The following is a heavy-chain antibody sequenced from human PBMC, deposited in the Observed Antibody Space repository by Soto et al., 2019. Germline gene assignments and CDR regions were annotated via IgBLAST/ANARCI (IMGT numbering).Heavy chain of an antibody. D-gene: IGHD3-3*02. CDR1: GFDFRSYG. CDR3: AKDLTAVLAAVSWQDH. Sequence: QVQLVESGGGVVQPGRSLRLSCAASGFDFRSYGMHWVRQAPGKGLEWVAVISYDGSNQYYAESVRGRFIISRDNFRNTVHLQMNSLRVEDAAVYFCAKDLTAVLAAVSWQDHWGQGTLVTVSS. V-gene: IGHV3-30*18. J-gene: IGHJ4*02. CDR2: ISYDGSNQ.